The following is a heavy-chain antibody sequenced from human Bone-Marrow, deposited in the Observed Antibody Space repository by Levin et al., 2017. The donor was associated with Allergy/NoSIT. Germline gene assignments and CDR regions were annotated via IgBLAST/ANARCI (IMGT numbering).Heavy chain of an antibody. J-gene: IGHJ6*03. CDR3: ARELNCSSTSCYPRLRSDYYYYYMDV. Sequence: KISCKASGGTFSSYAISWVRQAPGQGLEWMGGIIPIFGTANYAQKFQGRVTITADESTSTAYMELSSLRSEDTAVYYCARELNCSSTSCYPRLRSDYYYYYMDVWGKGTTVTVSS. V-gene: IGHV1-69*01. CDR1: GGTFSSYA. CDR2: IIPIFGTA. D-gene: IGHD2-2*01.